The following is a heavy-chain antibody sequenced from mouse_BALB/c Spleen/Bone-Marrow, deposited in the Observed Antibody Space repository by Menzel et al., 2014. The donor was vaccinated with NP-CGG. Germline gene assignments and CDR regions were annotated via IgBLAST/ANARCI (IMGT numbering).Heavy chain of an antibody. CDR2: ILPGSGST. CDR1: GYTFSSYW. Sequence: VKLVESGAELMKPGASVKISCKATGYTFSSYWIEWVKQRPGHGLEWIGEILPGSGSTNYNEKFKGKATFTADTSSNTAYMQLSSLTSEDSAVYYCARVSDGYYSYWYFDVWGAGTTVTVSS. CDR3: ARVSDGYYSYWYFDV. D-gene: IGHD2-3*01. V-gene: IGHV1-9*01. J-gene: IGHJ1*01.